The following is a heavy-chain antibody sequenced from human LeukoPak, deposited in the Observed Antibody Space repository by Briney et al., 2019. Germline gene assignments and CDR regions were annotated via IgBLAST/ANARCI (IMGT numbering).Heavy chain of an antibody. CDR2: IKQDGSEK. J-gene: IGHJ4*02. CDR3: ARVYEGPVAGLHFDY. CDR1: GFTFSSYW. Sequence: PGGSLRLSCAASGFTFSSYWMSWVRQAPGKGLEWVANIKQDGSEKYYVDSVKGRFTISRDNAKNSLYLQMNSLRAEDTAVYYCARVYEGPVAGLHFDYWGQGTLVTVSS. V-gene: IGHV3-7*01. D-gene: IGHD6-19*01.